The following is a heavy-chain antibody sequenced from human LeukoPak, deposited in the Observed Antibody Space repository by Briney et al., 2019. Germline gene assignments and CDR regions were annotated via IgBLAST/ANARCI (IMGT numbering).Heavy chain of an antibody. D-gene: IGHD2-2*02. CDR3: ARGRYCSGTSCYKVYYYYMDV. CDR1: GYTFTTYG. V-gene: IGHV1-18*01. CDR2: FSAYNGNT. Sequence: ASVKVSCKASGYTFTTYGISWVRQAPGQGLEWMGWFSAYNGNTNYAQNLQGRVTMTTDTSTSTAYMELRSLRSDDTAVYYCARGRYCSGTSCYKVYYYYMDVWGKGTTVTVSS. J-gene: IGHJ6*03.